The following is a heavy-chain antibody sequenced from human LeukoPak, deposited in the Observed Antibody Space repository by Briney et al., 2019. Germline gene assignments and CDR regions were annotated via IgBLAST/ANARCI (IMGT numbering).Heavy chain of an antibody. J-gene: IGHJ4*02. Sequence: ASVKVSCKASGYTFTSYGISWVRQAPGQGLEWMGWISAYNGNTNYAQKFQGRVTITTDESTSTAYMELSSLRSEDTAVYYCARRRRRSSSEDYWGQGTLVTVSS. CDR2: ISAYNGNT. CDR1: GYTFTSYG. V-gene: IGHV1-18*01. D-gene: IGHD6-6*01. CDR3: ARRRRRSSSEDY.